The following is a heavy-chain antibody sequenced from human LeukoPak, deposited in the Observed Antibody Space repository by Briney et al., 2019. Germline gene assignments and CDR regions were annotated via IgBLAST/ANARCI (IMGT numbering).Heavy chain of an antibody. D-gene: IGHD3-22*01. Sequence: GGSLRPSCAASGFTFSSYAMHWVRQAPGKGLEWVAVISYDGSNKYYADSVKGRFTISRDNSKNTLYLQMNSLRAEDTAVYYCAKDRATMIVMIRTAPRGELDYWGQGSLVTVSS. CDR2: ISYDGSNK. CDR1: GFTFSSYA. J-gene: IGHJ4*02. CDR3: AKDRATMIVMIRTAPRGELDY. V-gene: IGHV3-30*04.